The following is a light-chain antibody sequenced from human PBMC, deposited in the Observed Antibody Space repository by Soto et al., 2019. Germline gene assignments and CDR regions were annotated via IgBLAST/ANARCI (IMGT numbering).Light chain of an antibody. Sequence: QSALTQPASVSGSPGQSITISCTGTSNDVGSYDLVSWYQQYPGKAPRLMIYEVSKRPSGVSNRFSGSKSGNTASLTISGLLAEDESYFYCCSYAGSTSYVIFGGGTKLTVL. V-gene: IGLV2-23*02. CDR3: CSYAGSTSYVI. J-gene: IGLJ2*01. CDR2: EVS. CDR1: SNDVGSYDL.